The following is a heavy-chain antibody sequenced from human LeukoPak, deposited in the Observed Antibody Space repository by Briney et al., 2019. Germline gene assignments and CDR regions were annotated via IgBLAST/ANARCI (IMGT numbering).Heavy chain of an antibody. CDR2: IYYSGST. CDR1: GGSMSSGGYY. J-gene: IGHJ4*02. D-gene: IGHD3-22*01. V-gene: IGHV4-31*03. CDR3: ARGYYYDSSGYLFDY. Sequence: PSETLSLTCTVSGGSMSSGGYYWSWIRQHPGEGLEWIGYIYYSGSTYYNPSLKSRVTISVDTSKNQFSLKLSSVTAADTAVYYYARGYYYDSSGYLFDYWGQGTLVTVSS.